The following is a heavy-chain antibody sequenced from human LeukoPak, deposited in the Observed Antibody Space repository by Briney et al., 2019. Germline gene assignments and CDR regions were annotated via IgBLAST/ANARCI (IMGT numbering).Heavy chain of an antibody. CDR2: IYSGGST. V-gene: IGHV3-53*01. CDR1: GFTVSSNY. Sequence: GGSLRLSCAASGFTVSSNYMSWVRQAPGKGLEWVSVIYSGGSTYYADSVKGRFTISRDNSKNTLYLQMNSLRAEDTALYYCAKDTSIGRYCTNGVCSPFDYWGQGTLVTVSS. J-gene: IGHJ4*02. CDR3: AKDTSIGRYCTNGVCSPFDY. D-gene: IGHD2-8*01.